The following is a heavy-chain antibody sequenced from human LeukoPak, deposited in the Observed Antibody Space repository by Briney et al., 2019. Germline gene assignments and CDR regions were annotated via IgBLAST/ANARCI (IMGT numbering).Heavy chain of an antibody. Sequence: TSETLSLTCAVYGGSFSGYYWSWIRQPPGKGLEWIGEINHSGSTNYNPSLKSRVTISVDTSKNQFSLKLSSVTAADTAVYYCARELRFLSEYYYYYYYMDVWGKGTTVTVSS. CDR2: INHSGST. D-gene: IGHD3-3*01. J-gene: IGHJ6*03. CDR1: GGSFSGYY. CDR3: ARELRFLSEYYYYYYYMDV. V-gene: IGHV4-34*01.